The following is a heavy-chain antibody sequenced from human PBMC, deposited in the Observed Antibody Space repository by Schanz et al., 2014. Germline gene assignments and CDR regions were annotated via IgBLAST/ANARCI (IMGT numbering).Heavy chain of an antibody. Sequence: EAHLVESGGGLVKPGGSLTLSCAASRFTVTNAWMSWVRQAPGKGLVWVSRIKSDGSSTSYADSVKGRFTISRDNAKNTLYLQMNSLRAEDTAVYYCARPWLWFGVNCFDPWGQGTLVTVSS. CDR1: RFTVTNAW. J-gene: IGHJ5*02. V-gene: IGHV3-74*02. D-gene: IGHD3-10*01. CDR3: ARPWLWFGVNCFDP. CDR2: IKSDGSST.